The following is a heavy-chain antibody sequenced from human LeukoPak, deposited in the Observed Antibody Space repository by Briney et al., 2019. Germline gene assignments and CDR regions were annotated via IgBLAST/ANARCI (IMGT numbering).Heavy chain of an antibody. V-gene: IGHV1-2*02. J-gene: IGHJ4*02. CDR2: INPNSGDT. Sequence: ASVKVSCKASGYTFTNHYIYWVRHAPGQGLEWMGWINPNSGDTNFAQKFQGRVTMARDTSISTAYMELSRLRSDDTAVYYCARDRYTGYGTFDFWGQGTLVTVSS. CDR3: ARDRYTGYGTFDF. CDR1: GYTFTNHY. D-gene: IGHD5-12*01.